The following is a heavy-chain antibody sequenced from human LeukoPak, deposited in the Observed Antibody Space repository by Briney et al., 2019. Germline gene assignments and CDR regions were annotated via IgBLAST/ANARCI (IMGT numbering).Heavy chain of an antibody. V-gene: IGHV4-61*02. CDR1: GGSISSGSYY. CDR2: IYTSGST. D-gene: IGHD2-2*01. J-gene: IGHJ4*02. CDR3: ARDNCSSTSCVPWD. Sequence: PSETLSLTCTVSGGSISSGSYYWSWIRQPAGKGLEWIGRIYTSGSTNYNPSLKSRVTISVDTSKNQFSLKLSSVTAADTAVYYCARDNCSSTSCVPWDWGQGTLVTVSS.